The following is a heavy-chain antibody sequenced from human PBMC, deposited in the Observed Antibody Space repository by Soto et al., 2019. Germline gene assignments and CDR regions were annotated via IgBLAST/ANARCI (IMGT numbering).Heavy chain of an antibody. CDR3: AKSPAGSPSPGV. J-gene: IGHJ6*04. Sequence: GGSLSLSCAASGFTFSSYAMSWVRQAPGKGLEWVSAISGSGGSTYYADSVKGRFTISRDNSKNTLYLQMNSLRAEDTAVYYWAKSPAGSPSPGVWGKGTTVTVSS. D-gene: IGHD6-13*01. V-gene: IGHV3-23*01. CDR1: GFTFSSYA. CDR2: ISGSGGST.